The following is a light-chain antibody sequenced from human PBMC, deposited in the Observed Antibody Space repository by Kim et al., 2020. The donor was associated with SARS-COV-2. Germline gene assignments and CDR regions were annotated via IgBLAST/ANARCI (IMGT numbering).Light chain of an antibody. CDR2: GAS. Sequence: PGERATLSCRATQSITCDFLAWYQQKPGQAPRLLIYGASSRATGIPDRFSGSGSGTDFTLTISRLEPEDFAVYYCQQYGTPPNTFGQGTKLEI. CDR3: QQYGTPPNT. V-gene: IGKV3-20*01. CDR1: QSITCDF. J-gene: IGKJ2*01.